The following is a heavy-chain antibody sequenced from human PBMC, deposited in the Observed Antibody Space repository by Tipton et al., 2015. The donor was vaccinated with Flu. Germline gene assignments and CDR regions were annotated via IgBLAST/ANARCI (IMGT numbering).Heavy chain of an antibody. CDR3: AREWDFYGSGTNYLPYYFDY. CDR2: IYHSGTT. D-gene: IGHD3-10*01. CDR1: DYSISSGYY. Sequence: TLSLTCAVSDYSISSGYYWGWIRQPPGKGLEWIGSIYHSGTTYYNPSLKSRVTISVDTSQNQFSLKLRSVTAADTAVYYCAREWDFYGSGTNYLPYYFDYWGQGTLVTVSS. J-gene: IGHJ4*02. V-gene: IGHV4-38-2*02.